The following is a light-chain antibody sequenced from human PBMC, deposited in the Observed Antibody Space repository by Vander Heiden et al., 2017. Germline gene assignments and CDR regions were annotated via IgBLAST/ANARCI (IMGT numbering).Light chain of an antibody. CDR3: QQYDNLLALT. CDR2: DAS. Sequence: DIQMTQSPSPLSASVGDRVTITCQASQDISNYLNWYQQKPGKAPKLLIYDASNLETGVPSRFSGSGSGTDFTFTISSLQPEDIATYYCQQYDNLLALTFGGGTKVEIK. V-gene: IGKV1-33*01. J-gene: IGKJ4*01. CDR1: QDISNY.